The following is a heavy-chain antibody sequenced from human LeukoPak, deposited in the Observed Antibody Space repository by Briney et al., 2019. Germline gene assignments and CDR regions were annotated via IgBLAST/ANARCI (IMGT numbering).Heavy chain of an antibody. CDR3: ARGYNYGLDY. J-gene: IGHJ4*02. CDR2: IKGDGSST. D-gene: IGHD5-18*01. V-gene: IGHV3-74*01. CDR1: GFTFSTFW. Sequence: GGSLRLSCAASGFTFSTFWMHWVRQAPGKGLVWVSVIKGDGSSTNYADSVKGRFTVSIDNAKNTLYLQMNSLRAEDTAVYYCARGYNYGLDYWGQGTLVTVSS.